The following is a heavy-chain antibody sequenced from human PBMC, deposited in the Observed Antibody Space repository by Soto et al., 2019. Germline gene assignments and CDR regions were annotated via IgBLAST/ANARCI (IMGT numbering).Heavy chain of an antibody. CDR2: IRNDGTS. CDR3: SHGYAQYFES. Sequence: PGGSLRLSCAVSGFSLRNVWMNWVRQAPGKGSEWVGRIRNDGTSEYAAPVKGRFTISSDDSENTLYLQMQSLKADDTAMYYCSHGYAQYFESWGPGTLVTVSS. CDR1: GFSLRNVW. J-gene: IGHJ4*02. D-gene: IGHD5-12*01. V-gene: IGHV3-15*07.